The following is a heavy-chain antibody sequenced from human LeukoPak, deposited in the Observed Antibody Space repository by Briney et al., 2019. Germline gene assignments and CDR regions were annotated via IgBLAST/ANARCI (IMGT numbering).Heavy chain of an antibody. V-gene: IGHV3-48*03. CDR3: ARDYSLDY. CDR2: ISSSGSSV. Sequence: GGSLRLSCAASGFTFSSYDMNWVRQAPGKGPEWVSNISSSGSSVYYADSVKGRFTISRDNAKNSLYLQMNSQRAEDTAVYYCARDYSLDYWGQGTLVTVSS. J-gene: IGHJ4*02. CDR1: GFTFSSYD.